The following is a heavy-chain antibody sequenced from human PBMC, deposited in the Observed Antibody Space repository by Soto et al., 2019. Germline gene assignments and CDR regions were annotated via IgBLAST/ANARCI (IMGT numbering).Heavy chain of an antibody. J-gene: IGHJ4*02. CDR3: ARQTGVFGHYFDY. Sequence: QLRLQEAGPGLVKPSETLSLTCTVSGGSISSSSYYWGWIRQPLGKGPEWIGAIYYNGNTYYNPSLKSRVTMSVDTSKNQFSLKLSSATAADTAMYYCARQTGVFGHYFDYWGQGTLVTVSS. CDR2: IYYNGNT. CDR1: GGSISSSSYY. D-gene: IGHD3-16*01. V-gene: IGHV4-39*01.